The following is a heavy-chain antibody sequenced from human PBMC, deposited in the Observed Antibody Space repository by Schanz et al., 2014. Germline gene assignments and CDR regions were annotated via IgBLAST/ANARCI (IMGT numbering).Heavy chain of an antibody. Sequence: EQLVESGGGVVQPGRSLRLSCAASGFTFSSYWMHWVRQAPGKGLVWVSRINSDDTTKTYADSVKGRFTISRDNGEDTTYLQMNSLRVEDTGVYYCARACCRQENHYYYTGMDVWGQGTTVTVSS. CDR1: GFTFSSYW. D-gene: IGHD2-15*01. CDR2: INSDDTTK. V-gene: IGHV3-74*03. J-gene: IGHJ6*02. CDR3: ARACCRQENHYYYTGMDV.